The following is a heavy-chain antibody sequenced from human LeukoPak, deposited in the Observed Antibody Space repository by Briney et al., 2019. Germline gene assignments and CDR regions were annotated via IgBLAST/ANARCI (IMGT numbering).Heavy chain of an antibody. D-gene: IGHD1-26*01. Sequence: GESLKISCKGSEYSFTTYWIGWVRQMPGKGLEWMGIIYPGYSDTRYSPSFQGQVTISADKPISTAYLQWTSLKASDTAMYYCARRSGRYQKYYFDYWGQGTLVTVSS. J-gene: IGHJ4*02. CDR2: IYPGYSDT. CDR3: ARRSGRYQKYYFDY. CDR1: EYSFTTYW. V-gene: IGHV5-51*01.